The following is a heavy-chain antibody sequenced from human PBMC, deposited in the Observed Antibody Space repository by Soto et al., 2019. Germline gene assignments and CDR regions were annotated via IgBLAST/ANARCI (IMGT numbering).Heavy chain of an antibody. CDR3: VRQGFGRLHGLVDV. V-gene: IGHV4-59*08. J-gene: IGHJ6*02. Sequence: PSETLALTCTVSDDSSSSYKWSWIRQPPGRRLEWIGYIDSSGGTSYNPSLQSRVTISVDTSTKQFSLKLSSVTAAGTAVYYCVRQGFGRLHGLVDVWGQGTTVTVSS. CDR2: IDSSGGT. CDR1: DDSSSSYK. D-gene: IGHD3-10*01.